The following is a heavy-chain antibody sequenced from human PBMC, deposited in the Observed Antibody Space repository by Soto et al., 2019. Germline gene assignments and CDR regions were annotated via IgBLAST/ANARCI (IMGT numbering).Heavy chain of an antibody. CDR2: INPNSGGT. J-gene: IGHJ6*02. Sequence: QVQLVQSGAEVKKPGASVKVSCKASGYTFTGYYMHWVRQAPGQGLEWMGWINPNSGGTNYAQKYQGGVTMTRDTSISRAYMELSRLRSDDTAVYYCAREGYCSGGSCYLYYYYGMDVWGQGTTITVSS. CDR1: GYTFTGYY. D-gene: IGHD2-15*01. CDR3: AREGYCSGGSCYLYYYYGMDV. V-gene: IGHV1-2*02.